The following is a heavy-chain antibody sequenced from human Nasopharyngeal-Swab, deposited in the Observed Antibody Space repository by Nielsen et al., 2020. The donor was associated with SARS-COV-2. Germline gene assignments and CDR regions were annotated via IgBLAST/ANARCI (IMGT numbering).Heavy chain of an antibody. CDR3: AKDGGRWYTSGWYYFDS. V-gene: IGHV3-23*01. CDR2: ISGSGSNT. CDR1: GFTFDNYA. D-gene: IGHD6-19*01. J-gene: IGHJ4*02. Sequence: GESLKISCAASGFTFDNYAMSWVRQPPGRGLEWVSSISGSGSNTYYRDSVKGRFTISRDNSQNTLYLQMNSLRAEDTALYYCAKDGGRWYTSGWYYFDSWGQQILVTVSS.